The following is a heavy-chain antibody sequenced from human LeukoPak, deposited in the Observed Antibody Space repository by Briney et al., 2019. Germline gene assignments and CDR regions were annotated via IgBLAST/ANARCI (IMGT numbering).Heavy chain of an antibody. V-gene: IGHV3-21*01. CDR3: ARDRGGYSSSSDY. D-gene: IGHD6-6*01. Sequence: PGGSLRPSCAASGLTFSSYSMNWVRQAPGKGLEWVSSISSSSSYIYYADSVKGQFTISRDNAKNSLYLQMNSLRAEDTAVYYCARDRGGYSSSSDYWGQGTLVTVSS. CDR1: GLTFSSYS. CDR2: ISSSSSYI. J-gene: IGHJ4*02.